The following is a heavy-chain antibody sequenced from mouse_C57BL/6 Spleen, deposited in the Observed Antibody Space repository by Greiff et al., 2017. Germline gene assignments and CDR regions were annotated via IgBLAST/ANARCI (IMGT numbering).Heavy chain of an antibody. CDR2: INPSNGGT. CDR1: GYTFTSYW. D-gene: IGHD3-2*02. V-gene: IGHV1-53*01. Sequence: QVQLQQPGTELVKPGASVKLSCKASGYTFTSYWMHWVKQRPGQGLEWIGNINPSNGGTNYTEKFKSKATLTVDKTSSTADMQLSTLTSEDSAVYYWAREAPWFAYWGQGALVTVSA. CDR3: AREAPWFAY. J-gene: IGHJ3*01.